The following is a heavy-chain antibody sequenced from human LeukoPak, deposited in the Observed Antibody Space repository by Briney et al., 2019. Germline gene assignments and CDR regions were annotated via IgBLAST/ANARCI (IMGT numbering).Heavy chain of an antibody. Sequence: GGSLRLSCAASGFTFSSCALHWVRQAPGKGLEWVAVISYDGSNKYYADSVKGRFTISRDNSKNTLYLQMNSLRVEDTAVYYCARDSNYGSGTYYNLFDWGQGTLLTVSS. V-gene: IGHV3-30*01. J-gene: IGHJ4*02. CDR3: ARDSNYGSGTYYNLFD. CDR2: ISYDGSNK. D-gene: IGHD3-10*01. CDR1: GFTFSSCA.